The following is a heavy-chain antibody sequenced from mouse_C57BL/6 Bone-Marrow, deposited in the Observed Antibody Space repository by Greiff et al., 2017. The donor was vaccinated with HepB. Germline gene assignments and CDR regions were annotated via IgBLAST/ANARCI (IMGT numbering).Heavy chain of an antibody. CDR3: AGGIYYGNPFAY. CDR1: GFPITSGYY. CDR2: ITHSGET. Sequence: VQVVESGPGLVKPSQSLFLTCSITGFPITSGYYWIWIRQSPGKPLEWMGYITHSGETFYNPSLQSPISITRETSKNQFFLQLNSVTTEDTAMYYCAGGIYYGNPFAYWGQGTLVTVSA. D-gene: IGHD2-1*01. J-gene: IGHJ3*01. V-gene: IGHV12-3*01.